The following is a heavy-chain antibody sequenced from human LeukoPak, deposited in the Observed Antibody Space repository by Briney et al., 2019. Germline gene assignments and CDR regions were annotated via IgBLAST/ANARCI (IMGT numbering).Heavy chain of an antibody. CDR3: TRGSSGRRDN. Sequence: ASVKVSCKASGYTFSSCDINWLRQATGQGLEWMGWMNPNSGNTGYGQSFQGRITMTRDISIGTAYMELSNLTSEDTAIYYCTRGSSGRRDNWGQGTLVTVSA. V-gene: IGHV1-8*01. CDR2: MNPNSGNT. J-gene: IGHJ4*02. CDR1: GYTFSSCD. D-gene: IGHD6-19*01.